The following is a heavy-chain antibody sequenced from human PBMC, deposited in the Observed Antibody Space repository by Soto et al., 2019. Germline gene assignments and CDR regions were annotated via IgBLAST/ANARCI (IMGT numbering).Heavy chain of an antibody. Sequence: GGSLRLSCAASGFTFSSYAMTWVRQAPGKGLEWVSGISGRGGSTYYADSVKGRFTISRDNSKNTLYLQMNSLRAEDTAVYYCAKESFGSGSSHFDYWGQGTLVTV. J-gene: IGHJ4*02. CDR3: AKESFGSGSSHFDY. D-gene: IGHD3-10*01. V-gene: IGHV3-23*01. CDR2: ISGRGGST. CDR1: GFTFSSYA.